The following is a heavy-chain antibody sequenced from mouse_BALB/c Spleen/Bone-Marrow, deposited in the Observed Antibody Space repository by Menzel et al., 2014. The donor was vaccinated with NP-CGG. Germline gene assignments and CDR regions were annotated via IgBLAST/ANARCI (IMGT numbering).Heavy chain of an antibody. CDR2: ISHKANGYTT. V-gene: IGHV7-3*02. Sequence: EVKVEESGGGLVQPGGSLRLSCATSGFTFTDYYMSWVRQPPGKALEWLAFISHKANGYTTEYSASVKGRFTISRDNSQSILYLQMNTLRAEDSSTYYCARDMGLLRFDYWGHGTTLTSSS. CDR1: GFTFTDYY. J-gene: IGHJ2*01. D-gene: IGHD1-1*01. CDR3: ARDMGLLRFDY.